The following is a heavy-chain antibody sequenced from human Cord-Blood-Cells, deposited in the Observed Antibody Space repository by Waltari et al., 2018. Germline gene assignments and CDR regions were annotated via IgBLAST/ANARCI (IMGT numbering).Heavy chain of an antibody. CDR3: ARHEMAYRGSYYALDY. J-gene: IGHJ4*02. V-gene: IGHV5-51*01. Sequence: EVQLVLSGAEVKNPGESLKISCKGSGYSFPSYWIGWGRPMLGKGLEWMGIIYPGEVDTRYSPSFQGQVTISADKSISTAYLQWSSLKASDTAMYYCARHEMAYRGSYYALDYWGQGTLVTVSS. CDR2: IYPGEVDT. CDR1: GYSFPSYW. D-gene: IGHD1-26*01.